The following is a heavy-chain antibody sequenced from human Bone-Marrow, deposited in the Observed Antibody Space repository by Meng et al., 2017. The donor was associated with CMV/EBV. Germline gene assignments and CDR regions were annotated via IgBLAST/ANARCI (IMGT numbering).Heavy chain of an antibody. CDR2: VSVYNGNT. CDR3: ARLLGYCSSTRCYTDNYFDY. Sequence: ASVKVSCKASGFTFNNYGINWVRQAPGQGLEWMGWVSVYNGNTHFAQRFQGRVTLTTDTSTTTAYMELESLKSDDTAVYYCARLLGYCSSTRCYTDNYFDYWGQRTLVAASS. V-gene: IGHV1-18*01. CDR1: GFTFNNYG. J-gene: IGHJ4*02. D-gene: IGHD2-2*02.